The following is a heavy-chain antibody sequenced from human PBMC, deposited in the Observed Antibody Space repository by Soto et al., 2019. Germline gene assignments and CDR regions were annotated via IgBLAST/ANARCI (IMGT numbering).Heavy chain of an antibody. Sequence: EVQLVQSGAEVKKPGESLRISCKGSGYTFTTYWINWVRQMPGKGLEWMGRIDPSDSYTKYSPSFQGHVITSADKSISTAYLHWSSLKASATAIYYCARSFDSSSTYGMDVWGQGTTVTVSS. D-gene: IGHD6-13*01. V-gene: IGHV5-10-1*03. CDR1: GYTFTTYW. CDR3: ARSFDSSSTYGMDV. CDR2: IDPSDSYT. J-gene: IGHJ6*02.